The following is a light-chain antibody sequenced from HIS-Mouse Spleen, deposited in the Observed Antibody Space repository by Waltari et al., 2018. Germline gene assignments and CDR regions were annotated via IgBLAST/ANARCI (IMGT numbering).Light chain of an antibody. J-gene: IGKJ2*01. CDR1: QSALYSSNNKNY. Sequence: DIVMTQSPDSLAVSLGERATINCKSSQSALYSSNNKNYLAWYQQKPGQPPKLLIYGASTRESGVPDGFSGSGSGTDFTLTISSLQAEDVAVYYCQQYYSTPYTFGQGTKLEIK. CDR3: QQYYSTPYT. V-gene: IGKV4-1*01. CDR2: GAS.